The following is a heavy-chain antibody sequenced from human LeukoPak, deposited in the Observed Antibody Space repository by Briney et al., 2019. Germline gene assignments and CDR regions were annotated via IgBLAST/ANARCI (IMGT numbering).Heavy chain of an antibody. J-gene: IGHJ3*02. D-gene: IGHD2/OR15-2a*01. V-gene: IGHV3-20*04. Sequence: GGSLRLSCAASGFTFDDYSMSWVRQAPGKGLEWVSGINWNGGSTGYADSVKGRFTISRDNAKNSLYLQMNSLRAEDTAVYYCRRYYFLGDAFDIWGQGTMVTVSS. CDR3: RRYYFLGDAFDI. CDR2: INWNGGST. CDR1: GFTFDDYS.